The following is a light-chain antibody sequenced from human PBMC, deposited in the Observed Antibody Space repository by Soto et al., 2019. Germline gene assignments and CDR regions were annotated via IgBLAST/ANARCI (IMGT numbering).Light chain of an antibody. V-gene: IGKV3-11*01. J-gene: IGKJ5*01. CDR1: QSVGSH. Sequence: EIVLTQSPATLSLSPGERSTLXXRASQSVGSHLAWYQQKRGQPPRLLXXDASSRATGIPARFSGGGFGTDFTLTISSLAPEDFAVYYCQQRNSWPPSITFGQGTRLEIK. CDR3: QQRNSWPPSIT. CDR2: DAS.